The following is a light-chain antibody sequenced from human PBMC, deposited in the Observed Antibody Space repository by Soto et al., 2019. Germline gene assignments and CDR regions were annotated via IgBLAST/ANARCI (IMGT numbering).Light chain of an antibody. J-gene: IGKJ2*01. CDR1: QSLVHNNGNTY. Sequence: DVVMPQSPLSLPVTLGQPASISCRSSQSLVHNNGNTYLAWFHQRPGQSPRRLIYQVSNRDSGVPDRFSGSGSGTDFTLKISRVEAEDFGVYHCMQGTHGPHTFGQGTKLESK. V-gene: IGKV2-30*02. CDR2: QVS. CDR3: MQGTHGPHT.